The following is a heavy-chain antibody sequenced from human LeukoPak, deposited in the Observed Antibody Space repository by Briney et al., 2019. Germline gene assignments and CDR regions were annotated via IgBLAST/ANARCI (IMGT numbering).Heavy chain of an antibody. CDR2: ITGGGSGI. CDR3: AKWGDYDVLTGYYVSDY. J-gene: IGHJ4*02. V-gene: IGHV3-23*01. Sequence: SGGSLRLSCAASGFTFSNYAMSWVRQAPGKGLEWVSAITGGGSGIYYADSMKSRFTISRDNSKNTLYLQINSLRAEDTAVCYCAKWGDYDVLTGYYVSDYWGQGTLVTVSS. CDR1: GFTFSNYA. D-gene: IGHD3-9*01.